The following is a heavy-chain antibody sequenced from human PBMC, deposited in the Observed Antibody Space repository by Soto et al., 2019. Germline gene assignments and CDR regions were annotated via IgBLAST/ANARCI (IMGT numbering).Heavy chain of an antibody. CDR3: ARVRTSYYFDY. CDR1: GYSFTTNW. CDR2: IYPGDSDT. Sequence: PGESLKISCKGSGYSFTTNWIGWVRQRPGKGLEWIGIIYPGDSDTRYSPSFQGQVIISADKSINTAYLQWGSLKASDTAMYYCARVRTSYYFDYWGQGTLVTVSS. J-gene: IGHJ4*02. V-gene: IGHV5-51*01.